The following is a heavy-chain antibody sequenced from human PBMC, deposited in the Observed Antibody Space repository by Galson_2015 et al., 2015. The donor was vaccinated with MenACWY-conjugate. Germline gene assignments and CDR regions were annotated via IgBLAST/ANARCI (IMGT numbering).Heavy chain of an antibody. CDR2: IYYSGST. V-gene: IGHV4-31*03. J-gene: IGHJ4*02. CDR1: GGSIRSGGYY. CDR3: ARKSGSGSYYEASFDY. Sequence: TLSLTCTVSGGSIRSGGYYWSWIRQHPGKGLEWIGFIYYSGSTYHNPSLKSRLTMSEDTPRNQFSMDLRAVTAADTAVYYCARKSGSGSYYEASFDYWGQGALVTVSS. D-gene: IGHD3-10*01.